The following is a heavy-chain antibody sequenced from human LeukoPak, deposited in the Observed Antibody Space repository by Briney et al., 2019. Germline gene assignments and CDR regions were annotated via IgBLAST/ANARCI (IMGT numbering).Heavy chain of an antibody. CDR1: GFTFTNYG. CDR3: AREAVGATSLDF. D-gene: IGHD1-26*01. J-gene: IGHJ4*02. V-gene: IGHV3-30*02. CDR2: IRYDGSSQ. Sequence: GGSLRLSCVASGFTFTNYGIHWVRQAPGKGLELLAFIRYDGSSQYYADSVKGRFTVSRDNSKNTVYLQMNSLGVEDTAVYYCAREAVGATSLDFWGQGTLVTVSS.